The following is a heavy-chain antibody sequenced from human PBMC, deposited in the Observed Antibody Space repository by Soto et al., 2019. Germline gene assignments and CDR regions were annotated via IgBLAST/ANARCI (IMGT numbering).Heavy chain of an antibody. D-gene: IGHD4-17*01. Sequence: EVQLLESGGALVRPGGSLRLSCAASGFSFNNYALSWVRQAPGKGLEWVSTFSAGGRAYYAASFQGRFTIARDSSQNTVHLQISYLRPEDTAVYYCAKDSWPEHYGYTLCDYWGQGARVTVSS. V-gene: IGHV3-23*01. J-gene: IGHJ4*02. CDR2: FSAGGRA. CDR3: AKDSWPEHYGYTLCDY. CDR1: GFSFNNYA.